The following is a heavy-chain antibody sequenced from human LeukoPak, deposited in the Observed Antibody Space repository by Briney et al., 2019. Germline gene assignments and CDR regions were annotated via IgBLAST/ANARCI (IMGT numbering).Heavy chain of an antibody. CDR1: RLTLSNSA. CDR3: ATVGGFCPSSYWDAYCDH. V-gene: IGHV3-23*01. CDR2: LTGDGTGT. Sequence: SLSLPRLASRLTLSNSALIWVRQAPGKGLEWVSILTGDGTGTFYADSVKGRFSISRDISTNTLYLQMNSLGVDDTALYYCATVGGFCPSSYWDAYCDHWG. J-gene: IGHJ4*01. D-gene: IGHD2-2*01.